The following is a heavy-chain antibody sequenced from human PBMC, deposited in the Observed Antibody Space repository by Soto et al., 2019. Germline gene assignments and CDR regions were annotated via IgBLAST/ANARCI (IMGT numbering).Heavy chain of an antibody. CDR2: IYYRGST. J-gene: IGHJ4*02. V-gene: IGHV4-61*01. CDR3: ARAIRPVWNYWVEY. D-gene: IGHD1-7*01. Sequence: PSETLSLTCTVSGGSVSSGSYYWSWIRQPPGKGLEGIGYIYYRGSTNYNPSLKSRVTISVDTSNNQFSLQLSSVTPADTAVYYCARAIRPVWNYWVEYCAQGPLVTVSS. CDR1: GGSVSSGSYY.